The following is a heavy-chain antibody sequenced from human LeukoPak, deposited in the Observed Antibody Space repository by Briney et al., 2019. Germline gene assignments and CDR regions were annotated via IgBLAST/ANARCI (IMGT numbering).Heavy chain of an antibody. CDR2: IYYSGST. Sequence: SETLSLTCTVSGGSISSGGHYWSWIRQHPGKGLEWIGYIYYSGSTYYNPSLKSRVTISVDTSKNQFSLKLSSVTAADTAVYYCAREHVKVGATTRGDAFDVWGQGTMVTVSS. V-gene: IGHV4-31*03. J-gene: IGHJ3*01. CDR3: AREHVKVGATTRGDAFDV. D-gene: IGHD1-26*01. CDR1: GGSISSGGHY.